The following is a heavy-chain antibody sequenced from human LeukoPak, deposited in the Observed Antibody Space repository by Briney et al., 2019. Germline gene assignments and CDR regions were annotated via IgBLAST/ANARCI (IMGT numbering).Heavy chain of an antibody. CDR3: AKGDSSSSDPFDY. D-gene: IGHD6-6*01. V-gene: IGHV3-23*01. Sequence: GGSLRLSCAASGFTFSSYAMSWVRQAPGKGLEWVSAISGSGGSTYFADSVKGRFTISRDNSKNTLYLQMNSLRAEDTAVYYCAKGDSSSSDPFDYWGQGTLVTVSS. CDR1: GFTFSSYA. J-gene: IGHJ4*02. CDR2: ISGSGGST.